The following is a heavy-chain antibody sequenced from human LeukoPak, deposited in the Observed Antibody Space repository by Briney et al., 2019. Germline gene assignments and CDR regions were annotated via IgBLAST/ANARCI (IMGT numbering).Heavy chain of an antibody. J-gene: IGHJ3*02. Sequence: GESLKISCKGSGYRFTNYWIGWVRQISGKGLEWMGTIYPGDSATRYSPSFQGQVTISVDKSISTAYLQWSSLKASDTAMYYCARVTPVTTGAFDIRGQGTLVAVSS. CDR3: ARVTPVTTGAFDI. V-gene: IGHV5-51*01. CDR2: IYPGDSAT. CDR1: GYRFTNYW. D-gene: IGHD4-17*01.